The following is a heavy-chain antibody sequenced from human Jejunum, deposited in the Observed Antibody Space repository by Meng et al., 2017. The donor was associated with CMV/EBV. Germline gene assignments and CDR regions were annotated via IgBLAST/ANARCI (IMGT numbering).Heavy chain of an antibody. CDR2: ISPSGNI. CDR3: ARGESRGYYYFDY. D-gene: IGHD3-22*01. V-gene: IGHV4-4*07. Sequence: HVHLQESGPGLVRPSETLSLTCTVSGDSISNYFCSWIRQPAGKKLEWIGRISPSGNINYLPSLKGRVTMSLDTSNNQIFLNLTSVTAADTALYYCARGESRGYYYFDYWGQGILVTVSS. CDR1: GDSISNYF. J-gene: IGHJ4*02.